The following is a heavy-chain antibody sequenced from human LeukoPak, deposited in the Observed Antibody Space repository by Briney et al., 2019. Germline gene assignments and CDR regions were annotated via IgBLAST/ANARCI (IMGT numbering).Heavy chain of an antibody. D-gene: IGHD4-23*01. CDR1: GYSISSGYY. CDR3: ASAVVTPLQAYHFDY. V-gene: IGHV4-38-2*02. J-gene: IGHJ4*02. Sequence: PSETLSLTCTVSGYSISSGYYWGWIRQPPGKGLEWIGSIYHSGSTYYNPSLKSRVTISADTSKNQFSLKLSSVTAADTAVYYCASAVVTPLQAYHFDYWGQGTLVTVSS. CDR2: IYHSGST.